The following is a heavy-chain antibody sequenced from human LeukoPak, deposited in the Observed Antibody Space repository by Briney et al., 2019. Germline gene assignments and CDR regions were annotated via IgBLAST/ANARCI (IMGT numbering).Heavy chain of an antibody. D-gene: IGHD6-19*01. CDR3: ARIGSGWTASYYMDV. CDR1: GYTFTSYD. J-gene: IGHJ6*03. Sequence: ASVKVSCKTSGYTFTSYDINWVRQATGQGLEWMGWMNPNSGNTDYAQKFQGRVTMTRNTSISTAYMELSSLRSEDTAVYYCARIGSGWTASYYMDVWGKGTTVTVSS. CDR2: MNPNSGNT. V-gene: IGHV1-8*01.